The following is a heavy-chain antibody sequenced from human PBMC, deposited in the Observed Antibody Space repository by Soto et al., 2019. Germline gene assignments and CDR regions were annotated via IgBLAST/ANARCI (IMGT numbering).Heavy chain of an antibody. J-gene: IGHJ3*02. CDR1: GGSFSGYY. D-gene: IGHD2-15*01. CDR3: ARGIVVVAATDAFDI. V-gene: IGHV4-34*01. CDR2: INHRGST. Sequence: SETLSLTCAVYGGSFSGYYWSWIRQPPGKGLEWIGEINHRGSTNYNPSLKSRVTISVDTSKNQFSLKLSSVTAADTAVYYCARGIVVVAATDAFDIWGQGTMVTVSS.